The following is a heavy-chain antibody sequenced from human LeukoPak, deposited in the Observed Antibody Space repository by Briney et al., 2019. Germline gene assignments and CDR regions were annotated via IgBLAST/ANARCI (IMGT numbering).Heavy chain of an antibody. V-gene: IGHV3-21*04. CDR3: ARVNRGYSYGLDY. CDR2: ISSSSSYI. CDR1: GFTFNTYS. J-gene: IGHJ4*02. D-gene: IGHD5-18*01. Sequence: KPGESLRLSCAASGFTFNTYSINWVRQAPGKGLELVSSISSSSSYIYYADSVKGRFTISRDNAKNSLFLQMNSLRAEDTAVYYCARVNRGYSYGLDYWGQGTVVTVSS.